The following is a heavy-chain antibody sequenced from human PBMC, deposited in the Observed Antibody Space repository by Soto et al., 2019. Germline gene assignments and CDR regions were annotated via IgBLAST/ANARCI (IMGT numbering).Heavy chain of an antibody. CDR2: INPYSGGA. CDR1: GYTFTGYF. CDR3: ARVIRGAYYNSPLDT. V-gene: IGHV1-2*02. J-gene: IGHJ5*02. D-gene: IGHD3-10*01. Sequence: QVQLLQSGAEVKKPGASVTVSCKASGYTFTGYFMHLVRQAPGQGLEWMGWINPYSGGADYAQSFQGRVTMTRDTSISTVYMELSRLRFDDTAVYYCARVIRGAYYNSPLDTWGQGTVVTVSS.